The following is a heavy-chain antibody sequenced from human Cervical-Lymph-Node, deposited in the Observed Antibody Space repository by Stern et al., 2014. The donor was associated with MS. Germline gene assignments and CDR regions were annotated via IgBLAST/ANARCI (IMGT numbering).Heavy chain of an antibody. J-gene: IGHJ4*02. CDR2: ISTDGSAQ. Sequence: VQLLESGGGVVQPGRSLRLSCEASGFTFSNFAMNWLRQAPVKGLEWVAAISTDGSAQNYADSVRGRFTISRDNSRNTVFLEMNSLRTEDTAIYYCARDFGYWGQGSLVTVSS. V-gene: IGHV3-30*04. CDR1: GFTFSNFA. CDR3: ARDFGY.